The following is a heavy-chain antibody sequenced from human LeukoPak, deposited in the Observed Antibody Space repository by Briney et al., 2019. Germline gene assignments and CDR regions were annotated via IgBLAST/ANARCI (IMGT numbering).Heavy chain of an antibody. CDR3: ARDCGSSGWAFDY. V-gene: IGHV4-31*03. CDR2: IYYSGST. Sequence: SETLSLTCTVSGGSISSGGYYWSWIRQHPGKGLEWIGYIYYSGSTYYNPSLKSRVTISVDTSKNQFSLKLSSVTAADTAAYYCARDCGSSGWAFDYWGQGTLVTVSS. D-gene: IGHD6-19*01. CDR1: GGSISSGGYY. J-gene: IGHJ4*02.